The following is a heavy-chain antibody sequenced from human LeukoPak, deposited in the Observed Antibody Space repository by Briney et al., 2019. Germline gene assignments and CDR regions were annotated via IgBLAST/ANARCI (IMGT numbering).Heavy chain of an antibody. J-gene: IGHJ4*02. CDR2: MNPNSGNT. V-gene: IGHV1-8*01. CDR1: GYTFTSYD. CDR3: ARRSHLEVWFGELWLRY. Sequence: ASVKVSCKASGYTFTSYDINWVRQATGQGLEWMGWMNPNSGNTGYAQKFQGRVTMTRNTSISTAYMELSSLRSEDTAVYYCARRSHLEVWFGELWLRYWGQGTLVTVSS. D-gene: IGHD3-10*01.